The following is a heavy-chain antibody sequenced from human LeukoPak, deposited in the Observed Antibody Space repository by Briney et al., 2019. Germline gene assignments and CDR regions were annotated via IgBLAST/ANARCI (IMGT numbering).Heavy chain of an antibody. Sequence: KASETLSLTCTVSGGSISSYYWSWIRQPPGKGLEWIGYIYYSGSTNYNPSFKSRVTISVDTSKNQFSLKLSSVTAADTAVYYCARERIAAAGFDPWGQGTLVTVSS. V-gene: IGHV4-59*01. D-gene: IGHD6-13*01. CDR3: ARERIAAAGFDP. CDR1: GGSISSYY. CDR2: IYYSGST. J-gene: IGHJ5*02.